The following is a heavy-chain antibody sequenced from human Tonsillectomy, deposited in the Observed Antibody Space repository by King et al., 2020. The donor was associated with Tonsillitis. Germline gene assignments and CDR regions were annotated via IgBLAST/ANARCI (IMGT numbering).Heavy chain of an antibody. D-gene: IGHD1-26*01. Sequence: LQLQESGPGVVKPSETLSLTCTVSGGSISSSDHYWAWIRQPPGKGLEWIGYLYDSGTVFYNPSLKSRITISGGTSGNRFSLKLSSGTAADTAVYFCARYVSGSFDYWGQGALVTVSS. CDR3: ARYVSGSFDY. J-gene: IGHJ4*02. CDR2: LYDSGTV. V-gene: IGHV4-39*01. CDR1: GGSISSSDHY.